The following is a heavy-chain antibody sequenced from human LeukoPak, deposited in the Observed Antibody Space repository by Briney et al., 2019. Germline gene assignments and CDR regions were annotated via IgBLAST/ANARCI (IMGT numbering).Heavy chain of an antibody. CDR2: IYYSGST. D-gene: IGHD5-18*01. CDR1: GDSISSRSYY. V-gene: IGHV4-39*07. CDR3: ARGRDPHYIQLWSFFDY. Sequence: SETLSLTCTVSGDSISSRSYYWGWIRQPPGKGLEWIGSIYYSGSTYYNPSLKSRVTISVDTSKNQFSLKLSSVTAADTAVYYCARGRDPHYIQLWSFFDYWGQGTLVTVSS. J-gene: IGHJ4*02.